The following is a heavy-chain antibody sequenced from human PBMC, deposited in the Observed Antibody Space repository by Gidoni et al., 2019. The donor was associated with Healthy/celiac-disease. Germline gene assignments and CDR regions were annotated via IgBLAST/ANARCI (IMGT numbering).Heavy chain of an antibody. J-gene: IGHJ4*02. Sequence: QVQLVESGGGVVQPGRSLRLSCAASGFTFSSYGMHWVRQAPGKGLAWVAVIWYDGSNKYYADSVKGRFTISRDNSKNTLYLQMNSLRAEDTAVYYCARDLSSSPELDYWGQGTLVTVSS. CDR3: ARDLSSSPELDY. CDR2: IWYDGSNK. V-gene: IGHV3-33*01. D-gene: IGHD6-6*01. CDR1: GFTFSSYG.